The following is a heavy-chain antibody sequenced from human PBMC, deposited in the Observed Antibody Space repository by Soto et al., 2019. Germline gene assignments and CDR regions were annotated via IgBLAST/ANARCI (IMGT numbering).Heavy chain of an antibody. Sequence: QVQLQESGPGLVKPAQTLSLTCTVSGGSVSSGDYYWSWIRQPPGKGLEWIGYIYYSGSTYYNPSLKSRVTISVDTSMNQFSLKLSSVTAADTAVYYCAIDRRGAGRGNGESNYFDYWGQGTLVTVSS. J-gene: IGHJ4*02. D-gene: IGHD1-26*01. CDR2: IYYSGST. CDR1: GGSVSSGDYY. CDR3: AIDRRGAGRGNGESNYFDY. V-gene: IGHV4-30-4*01.